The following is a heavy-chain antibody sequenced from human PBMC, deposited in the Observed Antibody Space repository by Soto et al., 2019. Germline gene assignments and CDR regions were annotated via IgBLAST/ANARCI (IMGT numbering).Heavy chain of an antibody. CDR2: IVVGSGHT. Sequence: QMQLVQSGPEVKKPGTSVKVSCKASGFTFTSSAMQWVRQARGQRLEWIGWIVVGSGHTNYAQKFQERVTITRDMSTSTAYMELRSLRSEDTAVYYCAADSRSCRGGNCEDYWGQGTLVTVSS. V-gene: IGHV1-58*02. CDR1: GFTFTSSA. CDR3: AADSRSCRGGNCEDY. D-gene: IGHD2-15*01. J-gene: IGHJ4*02.